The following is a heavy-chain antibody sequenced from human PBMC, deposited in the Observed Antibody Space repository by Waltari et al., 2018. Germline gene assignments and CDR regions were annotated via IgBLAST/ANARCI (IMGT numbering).Heavy chain of an antibody. J-gene: IGHJ4*02. CDR3: AREIYGGNSRPFDY. D-gene: IGHD2-21*02. CDR2: IYYNGNT. Sequence: QVQLQESGPGLMKPSETLSLTCTVSGGSMDHYFWHWIRQPPGKGLEWIGYIYYNGNTHYNPSLQSRVTISVETSRSQFSLNLRSVTAADTAVYFCAREIYGGNSRPFDYWGQGTLVTVSS. CDR1: GGSMDHYF. V-gene: IGHV4-59*01.